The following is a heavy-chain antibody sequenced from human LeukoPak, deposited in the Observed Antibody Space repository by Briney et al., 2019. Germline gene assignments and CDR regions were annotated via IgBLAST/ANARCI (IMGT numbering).Heavy chain of an antibody. J-gene: IGHJ6*02. CDR3: AKDLAAGGWYWGYYYYGMDV. Sequence: GRSLRLSCSASGFTFNSFAMYWVRQAPGKGLEWVALISYDGSNKYYPDSVKGRFTISRDNSENTLYLQMDSLRVEDTAVYYCAKDLAAGGWYWGYYYYGMDVRGQGTTVTVSS. CDR1: GFTFNSFA. D-gene: IGHD6-19*01. V-gene: IGHV3-30*18. CDR2: ISYDGSNK.